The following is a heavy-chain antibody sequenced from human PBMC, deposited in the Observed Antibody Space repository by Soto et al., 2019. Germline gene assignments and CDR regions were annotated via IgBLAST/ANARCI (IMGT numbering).Heavy chain of an antibody. CDR2: INHSGST. D-gene: IGHD6-19*01. J-gene: IGHJ6*01. V-gene: IGHV4-34*01. CDR3: ARGGVIAVAGYYYYYGMDV. CDR1: GGSFSGYY. Sequence: SGTLSLTCAVYGGSFSGYYWSWIRQPPGKGLEWIGEINHSGSTNYNPSLKSRVTISVDTSKNQFSLKLSSVTAADTAVYYCARGGVIAVAGYYYYYGMDVWGQGTTVTVSS.